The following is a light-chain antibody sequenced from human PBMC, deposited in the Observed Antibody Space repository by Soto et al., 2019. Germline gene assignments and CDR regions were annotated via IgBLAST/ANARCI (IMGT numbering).Light chain of an antibody. CDR3: QQSYSTLFT. CDR1: QSISSY. Sequence: DIQMTQSPSSLSSSVGDRVTITCRASQSISSYLNWYQQKPEKAPKRLIYAASSLQSGVPSRFSGSGSGTDFTLTISSLRPEDFATYYCQQSYSTLFTFGPGTKVDIK. CDR2: AAS. J-gene: IGKJ3*01. V-gene: IGKV1-39*01.